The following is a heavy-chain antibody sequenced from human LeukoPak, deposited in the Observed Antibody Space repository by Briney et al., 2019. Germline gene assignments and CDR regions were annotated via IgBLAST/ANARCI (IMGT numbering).Heavy chain of an antibody. CDR3: ASMSGSYSNYYYYMDV. CDR2: MNPNSGNT. CDR1: GYTFTSYE. V-gene: IGHV1-8*01. Sequence: ASVKVSCKASGYTFTSYEINWVRQATGQGLEWMGWMNPNSGNTGYAQKFQGRVTMTRNTSISTAYMELSSLRSEDTAVYYCASMSGSYSNYYYYMDVWGKGTTVTISS. D-gene: IGHD1-26*01. J-gene: IGHJ6*03.